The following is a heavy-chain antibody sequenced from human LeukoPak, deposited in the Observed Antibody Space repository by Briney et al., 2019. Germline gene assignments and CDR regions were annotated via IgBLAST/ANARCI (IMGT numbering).Heavy chain of an antibody. D-gene: IGHD4-11*01. Sequence: SETLSLTCTVSGGSISSYYWSWIRQPPRKGLEWIGYIYNRGSTNYNPSLKSRVTISVDTSKNQFSLKLSSVTAADTAVYYCATHQTVTNWFDPWGQGTLVTVSS. CDR3: ATHQTVTNWFDP. V-gene: IGHV4-59*01. CDR2: IYNRGST. J-gene: IGHJ5*02. CDR1: GGSISSYY.